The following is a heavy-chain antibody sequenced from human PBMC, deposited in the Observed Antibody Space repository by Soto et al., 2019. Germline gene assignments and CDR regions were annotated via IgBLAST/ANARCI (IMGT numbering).Heavy chain of an antibody. Sequence: SETLSLTCAVSGGSISSSNWWSWVRQPPGKGLEWIGEIYHSGSTNYNPSLKSRVTISVDKPKNQFSLKLSSVTAADTAVYYCARLTGYSSSYYYYYYGMDVWGQGTTVTVS. V-gene: IGHV4-4*02. J-gene: IGHJ6*02. CDR2: IYHSGST. CDR1: GGSISSSNW. D-gene: IGHD6-6*01. CDR3: ARLTGYSSSYYYYYYGMDV.